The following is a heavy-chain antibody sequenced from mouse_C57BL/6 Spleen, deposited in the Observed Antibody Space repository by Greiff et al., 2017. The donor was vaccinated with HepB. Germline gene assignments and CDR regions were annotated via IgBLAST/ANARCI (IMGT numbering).Heavy chain of an antibody. CDR3: ARVLRSYAMDY. V-gene: IGHV3-6*01. CDR2: ISYDGSN. D-gene: IGHD2-14*01. Sequence: DVKLQESGPGLVKPSQSLSLTCSVTGYSITSGYYWNWIRQFPGNTLEWMGYISYDGSNNYNTSLKNRISITRDTSKNQFFLKLNSVTTEDTATYSGARVLRSYAMDYWGQGTSVTVSS. J-gene: IGHJ4*01. CDR1: GYSITSGYY.